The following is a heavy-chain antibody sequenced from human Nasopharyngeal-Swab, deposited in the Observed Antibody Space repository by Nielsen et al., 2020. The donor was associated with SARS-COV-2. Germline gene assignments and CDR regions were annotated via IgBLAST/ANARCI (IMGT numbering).Heavy chain of an antibody. J-gene: IGHJ6*02. V-gene: IGHV3-23*01. D-gene: IGHD3-16*01. CDR3: AKDLWPPYGMDV. Sequence: GGSLRLSCAASGFSFSSYAMSWVRQAPGKGLEWVSALSASGGSIYYADSVKGRFTISRDTSKDTLYLHMHSLRAEDSAVYFCAKDLWPPYGMDVWGQGTAVTVSS. CDR1: GFSFSSYA. CDR2: LSASGGSI.